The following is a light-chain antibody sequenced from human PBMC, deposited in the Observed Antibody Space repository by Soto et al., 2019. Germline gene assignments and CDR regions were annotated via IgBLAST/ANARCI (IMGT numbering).Light chain of an antibody. V-gene: IGKV4-1*01. CDR1: QSVLYSSNYKNY. J-gene: IGKJ5*01. CDR3: QHSSRLPIT. Sequence: DIVMTQSPDSLAVSLCERATINCKSSQSVLYSSNYKNYLAWYQQKPGQPPKLLIYWASTRESGVPDRFSGSGSGTDFTLTISSLQPEDFATYFCQHSSRLPITFGRGTRLEIK. CDR2: WAS.